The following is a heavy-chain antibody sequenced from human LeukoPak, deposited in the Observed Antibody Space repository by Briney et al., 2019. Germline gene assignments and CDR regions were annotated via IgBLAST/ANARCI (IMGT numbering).Heavy chain of an antibody. V-gene: IGHV3-9*03. D-gene: IGHD6-13*01. Sequence: PGGSLRLSCAASGFTLDGYAMHWVRQAPGKGLEWVSGISWNSGSIGYADSVKGRFTISRDNAKNSLYLQMNSLRAEDMALYYCAKAAGYSSSWQDYFDYWGQGTLVTVSS. J-gene: IGHJ4*02. CDR2: ISWNSGSI. CDR3: AKAAGYSSSWQDYFDY. CDR1: GFTLDGYA.